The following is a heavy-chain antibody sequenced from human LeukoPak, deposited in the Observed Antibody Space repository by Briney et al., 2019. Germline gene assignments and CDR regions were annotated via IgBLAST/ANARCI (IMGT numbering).Heavy chain of an antibody. Sequence: ASVKVSCKASGYTFTAYHIHWVRQAPGQGLEWMGWINTMNGNTNYAQKFQGRVTVTIDTSTSTAYMELRSLRYDDTAVYYCARALGDEAYWGQGTLVTVSS. CDR1: GYTFTAYH. CDR2: INTMNGNT. J-gene: IGHJ4*02. CDR3: ARALGDEAY. D-gene: IGHD3-16*01. V-gene: IGHV1-18*04.